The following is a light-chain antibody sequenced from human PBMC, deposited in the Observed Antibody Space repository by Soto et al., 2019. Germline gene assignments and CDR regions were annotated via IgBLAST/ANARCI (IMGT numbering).Light chain of an antibody. CDR2: DAS. J-gene: IGKJ2*01. CDR1: QSVSSY. Sequence: EVVLTQSPATLSLSPGERATLSCRASQSVSSYLAWYQQKRGQAPRLLIYDASNRATGIPARFSGSGSGTDFTLTISSLQAEDVALYYCQQYSSTPYTFGQGTNLEIK. CDR3: QQYSSTPYT. V-gene: IGKV3-11*01.